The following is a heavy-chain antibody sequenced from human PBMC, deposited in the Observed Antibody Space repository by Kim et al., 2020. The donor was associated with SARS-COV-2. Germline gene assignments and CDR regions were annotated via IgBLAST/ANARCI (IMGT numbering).Heavy chain of an antibody. CDR3: AREVRQWLERGPFDC. J-gene: IGHJ4*02. CDR1: GGTFSSYA. D-gene: IGHD6-19*01. V-gene: IGHV1-69*13. CDR2: IIPIFGTA. Sequence: SVKVSCKASGGTFSSYAISWVRQAPGQGLEWMGGIIPIFGTANYAQKFQGRVTITADESTSTAYMELSSLRSEDTAVYYCAREVRQWLERGPFDCWGQGTLVTVSS.